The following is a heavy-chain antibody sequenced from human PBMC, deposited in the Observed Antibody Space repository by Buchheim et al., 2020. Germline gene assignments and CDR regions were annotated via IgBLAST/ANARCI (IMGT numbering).Heavy chain of an antibody. CDR2: INHSGST. Sequence: QVQLQQWGAGLLKPSETLSLTCAVSGGSFSGYYWSWIRQPPGKGLEWIGEINHSGSTNYNPSLKSRVTISVDTYKNQFSLKLSAVTAADTAVYYCARVRWYYYGMDVWGQGTT. D-gene: IGHD4-23*01. CDR1: GGSFSGYY. J-gene: IGHJ6*02. V-gene: IGHV4-34*01. CDR3: ARVRWYYYGMDV.